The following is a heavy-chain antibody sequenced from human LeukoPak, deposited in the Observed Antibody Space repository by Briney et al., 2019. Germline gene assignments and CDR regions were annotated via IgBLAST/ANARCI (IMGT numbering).Heavy chain of an antibody. Sequence: SETLSLTCTVSGGSISSYYWSWIRQPPGKGLEWIGYTYYSGSTNYNPSLKSRVTISLDTSKNQFSLKLSSVTAADTAVYYCARGGNWGGAFDIWGQGTMVTVSS. CDR2: TYYSGST. CDR1: GGSISSYY. J-gene: IGHJ3*02. D-gene: IGHD7-27*01. CDR3: ARGGNWGGAFDI. V-gene: IGHV4-59*01.